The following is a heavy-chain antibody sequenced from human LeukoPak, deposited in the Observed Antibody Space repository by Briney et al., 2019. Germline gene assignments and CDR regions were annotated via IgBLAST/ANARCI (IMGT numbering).Heavy chain of an antibody. CDR3: AKGGGTGYSSSWYSH. D-gene: IGHD6-13*01. Sequence: HPGRSLRLSCAASGFTFSTYGMHWVRQAPGKGLEWVAVISFDESNKYYADFVRGRFTISRDNSKNTLYLQMNSLRAEDTAVYYCAKGGGTGYSSSWYSHWGQGTLVTVSS. CDR1: GFTFSTYG. J-gene: IGHJ4*02. CDR2: ISFDESNK. V-gene: IGHV3-30*18.